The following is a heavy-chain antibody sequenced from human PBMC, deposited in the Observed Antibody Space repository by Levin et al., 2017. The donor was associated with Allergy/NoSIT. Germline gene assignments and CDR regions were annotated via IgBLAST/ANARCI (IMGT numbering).Heavy chain of an antibody. CDR1: GFNFRIYW. D-gene: IGHD2-2*01. J-gene: IGHJ4*02. V-gene: IGHV3-7*04. CDR3: ARDVYQLYIEY. Sequence: PGGSLRLSCAASGFNFRIYWMSWVRQAPGKGLEWVANINQDGSEKYYVDSVKGRFTISRDNAKNSLYLQMNSLRAEDTAVYYCARDVYQLYIEYWGQGTLVTVSS. CDR2: INQDGSEK.